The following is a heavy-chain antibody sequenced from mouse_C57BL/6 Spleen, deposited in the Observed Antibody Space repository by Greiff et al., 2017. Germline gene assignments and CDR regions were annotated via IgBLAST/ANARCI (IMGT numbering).Heavy chain of an antibody. CDR3: AGGGFHFDY. CDR1: GYTFTDYY. Sequence: EVQLQQSGPELVKPGASVKISCKASGYTFTDYYMNWVKQSHGKSLEWIGDINPNNGGTSYNQKFKGKATLTVDKSSSTAYMELRSLTSEDSAVYYCAGGGFHFDYWGQGTTLTVSS. J-gene: IGHJ2*01. CDR2: INPNNGGT. V-gene: IGHV1-26*01.